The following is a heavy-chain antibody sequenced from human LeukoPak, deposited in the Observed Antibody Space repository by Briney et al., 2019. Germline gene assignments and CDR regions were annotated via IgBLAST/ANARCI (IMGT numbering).Heavy chain of an antibody. V-gene: IGHV3-33*01. D-gene: IGHD4-23*01. CDR1: GFTFSSYG. CDR2: IWYDGSNK. Sequence: GRSLRLSCAASGFTFSSYGMHWVRQAPGKGLEWVAVIWYDGSNKYYADSVKGRFTISRDNSKNTLYLQMNSLRAEDTAVYHCARDEGQTTVVYFDYWGQGTLVTVSS. J-gene: IGHJ4*02. CDR3: ARDEGQTTVVYFDY.